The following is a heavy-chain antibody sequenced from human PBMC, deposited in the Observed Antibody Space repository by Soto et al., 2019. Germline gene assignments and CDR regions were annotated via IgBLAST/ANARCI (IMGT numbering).Heavy chain of an antibody. J-gene: IGHJ4*02. V-gene: IGHV3-23*01. D-gene: IGHD5-18*01. CDR3: AKDLSSLGWLALGAPFDS. CDR2: IRANGRNT. CDR1: GFTFISYA. Sequence: EVHLLESGGKVVQPGGSLRLPGAPSGFTFISYAMNWVPRPPGRGLEWVSSIRANGRNTYYADPVKGRFTISRDRSKNTLYLQLDSLRVEDTAIYYCAKDLSSLGWLALGAPFDSWGQGTLVTVSS.